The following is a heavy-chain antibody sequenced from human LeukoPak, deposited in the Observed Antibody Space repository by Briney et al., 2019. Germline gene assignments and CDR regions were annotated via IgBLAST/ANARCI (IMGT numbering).Heavy chain of an antibody. CDR2: LYPGNSET. CDR3: VGSTGFPYYFDY. J-gene: IGHJ4*02. CDR1: GYSFSSYW. D-gene: IGHD3-9*01. Sequence: GAPLQISSKASGYSFSSYWIGWVRRMPGKGLECMGILYPGNSETRYSPSFQGQVTVSSDESISTAYLQWSSLKSSDTAMYYCVGSTGFPYYFDYWGQGTLVTVSS. V-gene: IGHV5-51*01.